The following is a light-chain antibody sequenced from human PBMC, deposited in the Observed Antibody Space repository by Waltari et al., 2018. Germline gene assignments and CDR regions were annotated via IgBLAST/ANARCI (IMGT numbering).Light chain of an antibody. CDR1: QTLNNY. V-gene: IGKV1-5*01. CDR3: QQYDFYSLT. J-gene: IGKJ4*01. Sequence: DIQMTQSPSTLSASEGDRVTITCLAPQTLNNYFACYQQKPGKAPKLVIYDASSLESGVPSRFSGSGSGTEFTLTISSLQPDDFATYYCQQYDFYSLTFGGGTRVEIK. CDR2: DAS.